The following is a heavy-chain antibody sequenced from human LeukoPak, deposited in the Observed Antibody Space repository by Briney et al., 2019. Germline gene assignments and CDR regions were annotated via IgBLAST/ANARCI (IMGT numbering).Heavy chain of an antibody. CDR3: ARAPDILTGYSQHY. V-gene: IGHV4-38-2*02. CDR2: IYHSGST. D-gene: IGHD3-9*01. CDR1: GYSISCGYY. Sequence: SETLSLTCTVSGYSISCGYYCGWIRQPPGKGLEWIGSIYHSGSTYYNPSLKSRVTISVDTSKNQFSLKLSSVTAADTAVYYCARAPDILTGYSQHYWGQGTLVTVSS. J-gene: IGHJ4*02.